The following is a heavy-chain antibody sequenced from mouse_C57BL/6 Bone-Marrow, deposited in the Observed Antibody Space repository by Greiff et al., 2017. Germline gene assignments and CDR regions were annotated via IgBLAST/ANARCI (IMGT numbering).Heavy chain of an antibody. Sequence: LVESGAELVKPGASVKLSCKASGYTFTTYPIEWMKQNHGKSLEWIGNFHPYNDDTKYNEKFKGKATLTVEKSSNTVYLELSRLTSDDSAVYYCARSSTFFYYFDYWGQGTTLTVSS. V-gene: IGHV1-47*01. D-gene: IGHD5-1*01. CDR1: GYTFTTYP. J-gene: IGHJ2*01. CDR3: ARSSTFFYYFDY. CDR2: FHPYNDDT.